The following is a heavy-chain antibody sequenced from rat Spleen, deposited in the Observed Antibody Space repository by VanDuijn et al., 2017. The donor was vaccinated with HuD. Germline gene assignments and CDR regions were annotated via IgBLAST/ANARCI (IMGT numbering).Heavy chain of an antibody. Sequence: EVQLVESGGGLVQPGRSLKLSCAASGFNFNDYWMSWTRQAPGKGLEWVASISNSGGSTYYPDSVKGRFTISRDNAQNTLYLQLNSLRSEDTATYYCTREGNSGYDYWGQGVMVTVSS. V-gene: IGHV5-31*01. J-gene: IGHJ2*01. D-gene: IGHD4-3*01. CDR1: GFNFNDYW. CDR3: TREGNSGYDY. CDR2: ISNSGGST.